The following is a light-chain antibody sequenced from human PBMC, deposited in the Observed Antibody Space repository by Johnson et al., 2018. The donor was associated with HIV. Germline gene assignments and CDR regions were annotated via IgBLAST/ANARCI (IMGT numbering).Light chain of an antibody. Sequence: QSVLTQPPSVSAAPGQTVTISCSGSSSNIGNNYVSWYQQLPGTAPKLLIYDNNKRPSGIPDRFSGSKSGTSATLGITGLQTGDEADYHCGTWDSSLSAYVFGTGTK. CDR1: SSNIGNNY. V-gene: IGLV1-51*01. CDR2: DNN. CDR3: GTWDSSLSAYV. J-gene: IGLJ1*01.